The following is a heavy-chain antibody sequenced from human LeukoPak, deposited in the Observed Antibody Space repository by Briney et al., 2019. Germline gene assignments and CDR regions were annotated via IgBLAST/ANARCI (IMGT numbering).Heavy chain of an antibody. D-gene: IGHD5-24*01. V-gene: IGHV3-53*01. J-gene: IGHJ4*02. CDR2: IYGGGNI. CDR3: ARGAGYNYPYYFDY. CDR1: GFTVSSNY. Sequence: GGSLRLSCAASGFTVSSNYMNWVRQAPGKGLEWVSVIYGGGNIYYADSVKGRFTTSRDNSKNTLYLQMISLRAEDTAVYYCARGAGYNYPYYFDYWGQGTLVTVSS.